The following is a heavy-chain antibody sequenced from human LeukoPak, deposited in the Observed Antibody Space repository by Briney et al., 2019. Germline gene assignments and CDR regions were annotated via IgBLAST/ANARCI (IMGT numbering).Heavy chain of an antibody. Sequence: HPGRSLRLSCAASGFTFSSYGMHWVRQAPGKGLEWVAVISYDGSNKYYADSVKGRFTISRDNSKNTLYLQMNSLRAEDTAVYYCAKVRGRLLWFGESFDYWGQGTLVTVSS. V-gene: IGHV3-30*18. D-gene: IGHD3-10*01. J-gene: IGHJ4*02. CDR2: ISYDGSNK. CDR3: AKVRGRLLWFGESFDY. CDR1: GFTFSSYG.